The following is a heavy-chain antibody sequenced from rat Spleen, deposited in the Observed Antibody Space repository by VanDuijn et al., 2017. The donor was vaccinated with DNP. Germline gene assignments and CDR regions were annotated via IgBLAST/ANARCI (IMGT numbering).Heavy chain of an antibody. Sequence: QVQLKESGPGLVQPSQTLSLTCTVSGFSLTTNTVSWVRQPPGKGLEWIAALSSGGSTYYNSALKSRLSISRDTSKSQVFLKMNSLQTEDTAMYFCARSDYHDGGYYYGYFDYWGQGVMVTVSS. J-gene: IGHJ2*01. CDR1: GFSLTTNT. D-gene: IGHD1-12*02. CDR3: ARSDYHDGGYYYGYFDY. V-gene: IGHV2-6*01. CDR2: LSSGGST.